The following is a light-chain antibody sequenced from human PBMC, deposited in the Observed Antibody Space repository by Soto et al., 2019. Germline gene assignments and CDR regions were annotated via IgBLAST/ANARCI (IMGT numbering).Light chain of an antibody. Sequence: DIQMTQSPSTLSASVGDRVTITCRASQSISSWLAWYQQKPGKAPKLLIYDASSLESGVPSSFSGSGSGTEFTLTISSLQPDDFATYYCQQYNSYPLTFGGGTKVESK. J-gene: IGKJ4*01. CDR2: DAS. CDR3: QQYNSYPLT. CDR1: QSISSW. V-gene: IGKV1-5*01.